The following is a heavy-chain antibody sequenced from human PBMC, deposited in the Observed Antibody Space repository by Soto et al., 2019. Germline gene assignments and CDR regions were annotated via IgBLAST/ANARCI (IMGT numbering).Heavy chain of an antibody. CDR3: ARSGQQLKHDY. CDR2: ISAYNGNT. J-gene: IGHJ4*02. D-gene: IGHD6-13*01. Sequence: ASVKVSCKASGYTFTGYYMHWVRQAPGQGLEWMGWISAYNGNTNYAQKLQGRVTMTTDTSTSTAYMELRSLRSDDTAVYYCARSGQQLKHDYWGQGTLVTVSS. V-gene: IGHV1-18*04. CDR1: GYTFTGYY.